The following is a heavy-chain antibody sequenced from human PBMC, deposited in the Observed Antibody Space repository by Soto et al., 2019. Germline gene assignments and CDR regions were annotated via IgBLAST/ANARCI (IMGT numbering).Heavy chain of an antibody. D-gene: IGHD3-16*01. CDR1: GFTFDDNA. CDR3: AISQDRGGRTTFIY. V-gene: IGHV3-9*01. CDR2: INWKSDI. Sequence: GGSLRLSCAVSGFTFDDNAMHWVRQAPEKGLEWVSGINWKSDIGYADSVKGRFTISRDNAKNSLYLQMNSLRAEDTALYYCAISQDRGGRTTFIYWGQGTQVTVSS. J-gene: IGHJ4*02.